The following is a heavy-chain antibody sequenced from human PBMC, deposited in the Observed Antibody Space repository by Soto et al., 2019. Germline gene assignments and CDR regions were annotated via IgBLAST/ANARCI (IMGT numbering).Heavy chain of an antibody. Sequence: RASVKVSCKASGYAFTSYSITWVRQAPGQGLEWMGWISAYNGNTNYAQKLQGRVTMTTDTSTSTAYMELRSLRSDDTAVYYCARVPQQGYYYDSSGYYFSGSRGYYYGMDVWGQGTTVTVSS. D-gene: IGHD3-22*01. CDR2: ISAYNGNT. CDR1: GYAFTSYS. V-gene: IGHV1-18*01. CDR3: ARVPQQGYYYDSSGYYFSGSRGYYYGMDV. J-gene: IGHJ6*02.